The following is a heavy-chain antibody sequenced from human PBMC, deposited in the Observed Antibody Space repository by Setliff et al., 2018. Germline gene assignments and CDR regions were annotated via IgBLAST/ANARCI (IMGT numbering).Heavy chain of an antibody. Sequence: ASVKVSCKASGYTFTSYGISWVRQAPGQGLEWMGWISAYNGNTNYAQKLQGRVTRTTDTSTSTAYMELRSLRSDDTAVYYCARAPRNVGVVINYYYYYYGMDVWGQGTTVTVSS. CDR1: GYTFTSYG. J-gene: IGHJ6*02. D-gene: IGHD3-3*01. CDR2: ISAYNGNT. V-gene: IGHV1-18*01. CDR3: ARAPRNVGVVINYYYYYYGMDV.